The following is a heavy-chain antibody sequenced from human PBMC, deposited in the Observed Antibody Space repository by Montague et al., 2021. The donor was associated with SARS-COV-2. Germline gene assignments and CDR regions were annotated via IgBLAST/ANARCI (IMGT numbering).Heavy chain of an antibody. D-gene: IGHD1-26*01. CDR3: ARKWSGRSYLAY. CDR2: IYHTSST. V-gene: IGHV4-4*02. CDR1: GDSVSTDNW. Sequence: SETLSLTCVVSGDSVSTDNWWTCCRLHPRKGLVGVGEIYHTSSTTCKQSLKSRVSMSVDKSWNQCSLMLTSVTAADESIYYRARKWSGRSYLAYWGQRTLVTVSS. J-gene: IGHJ4*02.